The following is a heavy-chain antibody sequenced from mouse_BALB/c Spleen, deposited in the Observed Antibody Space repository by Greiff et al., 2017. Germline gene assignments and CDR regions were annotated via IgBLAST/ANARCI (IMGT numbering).Heavy chain of an antibody. CDR3: ARSGGYYGYAMDY. J-gene: IGHJ4*01. CDR1: GDSITSGY. D-gene: IGHD1-1*01. V-gene: IGHV3-8*02. Sequence: EVKLQESGPSLVKPSQTLSLTCSVTGDSITSGYWNWIRKFPGNKLEYMGYISYSGSIYYNPSLKSRISITRDTSKNQYYLQLNSVTTEDTATYYCARSGGYYGYAMDYWGQGTSVTVSS. CDR2: ISYSGSI.